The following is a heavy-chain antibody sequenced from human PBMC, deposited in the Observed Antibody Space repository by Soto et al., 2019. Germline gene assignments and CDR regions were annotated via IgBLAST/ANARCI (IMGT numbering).Heavy chain of an antibody. V-gene: IGHV1-2*02. CDR3: ARDRELDYGMDV. CDR2: INPNSGGT. Sequence: GASVKVSGKASGYTFTGYYMHWVRQAPGQGLEWMGWINPNSGGTNYAQKFQGRVTMTRDTSISTAYMELSRLRSDDTAVYYCARDRELDYGMDVWGQGTTVTVSS. J-gene: IGHJ6*02. CDR1: GYTFTGYY. D-gene: IGHD1-26*01.